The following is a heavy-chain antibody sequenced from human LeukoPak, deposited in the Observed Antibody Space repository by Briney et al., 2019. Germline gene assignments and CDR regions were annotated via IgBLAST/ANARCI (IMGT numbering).Heavy chain of an antibody. CDR2: IYSGGST. V-gene: IGHV3-53*01. D-gene: IGHD5-18*01. J-gene: IGHJ4*02. Sequence: GGSLRLSCAASGFTVSSNYMSWVRQAPGKGLEWVSVIYSGGSTYYADSVKGRFTISRDNSKNTLYLQMNSLRAEDTAVYYCARKIIQLPGYFDYWGQGTLVTVSS. CDR1: GFTVSSNY. CDR3: ARKIIQLPGYFDY.